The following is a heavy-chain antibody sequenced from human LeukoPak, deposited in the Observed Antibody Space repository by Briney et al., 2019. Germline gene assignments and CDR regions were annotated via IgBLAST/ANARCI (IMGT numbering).Heavy chain of an antibody. Sequence: ASVKVSCKASGYTFTSYGISWVRQAPGQGLEWMGWISGYDGKTNYAQKFQGRVTMTTDTSTNTAYMEPRTLRSDDTAVYYCARDFHRARVDCFDPWGQGTLVTVSS. V-gene: IGHV1-18*01. CDR1: GYTFTSYG. D-gene: IGHD2-15*01. J-gene: IGHJ5*02. CDR3: ARDFHRARVDCFDP. CDR2: ISGYDGKT.